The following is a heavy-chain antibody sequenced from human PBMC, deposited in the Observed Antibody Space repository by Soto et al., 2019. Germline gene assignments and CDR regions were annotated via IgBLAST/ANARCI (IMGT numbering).Heavy chain of an antibody. J-gene: IGHJ3*02. D-gene: IGHD6-19*01. CDR2: ISGSGGST. V-gene: IGHV3-23*01. CDR1: GFTFSSYA. CDR3: TASSGWYNAFDI. Sequence: EVQLLESGGGLVQPGGSLRLSCAASGFTFSSYAMSWVRQAPGKGLEWVSAISGSGGSTYYADSVKGRFTISRDNSKNTLYLQMNSLRAEDTAVYYCTASSGWYNAFDIWCQGTMVTVYS.